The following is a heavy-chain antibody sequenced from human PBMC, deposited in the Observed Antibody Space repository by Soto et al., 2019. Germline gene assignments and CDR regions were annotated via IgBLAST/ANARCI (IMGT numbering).Heavy chain of an antibody. Sequence: SGGSLRLSCAASGFAFSSYAMSWVRQAPGKGLECISYISSDIVTVHYADSVKGRFTISRDNAQNSLYLQISSLRDEDTAVYYCARDRRYAEYSIDYWGQGTLVTVSS. CDR3: ARDRRYAEYSIDY. CDR2: ISSDIVTV. CDR1: GFAFSSYA. D-gene: IGHD2-15*01. V-gene: IGHV3-48*02. J-gene: IGHJ4*02.